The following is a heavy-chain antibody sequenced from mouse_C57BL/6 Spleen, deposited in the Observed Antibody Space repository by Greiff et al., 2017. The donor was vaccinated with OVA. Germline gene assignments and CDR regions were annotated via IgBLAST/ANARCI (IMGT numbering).Heavy chain of an antibody. CDR2: IDPSDSYT. CDR1: GYTFTSYW. CDR3: ARGGLRRGYYYAMDY. D-gene: IGHD2-4*01. J-gene: IGHJ4*01. Sequence: QVQLKQPGAELVMPGASVKLSCKASGYTFTSYWMHWVKQRPGQGLAWIGEIDPSDSYTNYNQKFKGKSTLTVDKSSSTAYMQLSSLTSEDSAVYYCARGGLRRGYYYAMDYWGQGTSVTVSS. V-gene: IGHV1-69*01.